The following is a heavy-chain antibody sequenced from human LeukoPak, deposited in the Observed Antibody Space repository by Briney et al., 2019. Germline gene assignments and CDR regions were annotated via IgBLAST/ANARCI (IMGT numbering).Heavy chain of an antibody. V-gene: IGHV4-59*01. Sequence: SETLSLTCSVSGGPISSYYWNWIRQPPGKGLELIGYIYYSGSTNYNPSLKSRVTISVDTSKNQFSLKLSSVTAADTAVYYCARVSSGVYFDYWGQGTLVTVSS. CDR3: ARVSSGVYFDY. D-gene: IGHD3-22*01. CDR1: GGPISSYY. J-gene: IGHJ4*02. CDR2: IYYSGST.